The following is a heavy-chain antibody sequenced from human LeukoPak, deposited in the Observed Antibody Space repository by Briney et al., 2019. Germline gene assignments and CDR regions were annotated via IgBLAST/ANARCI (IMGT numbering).Heavy chain of an antibody. CDR1: GFTFSNYW. CDR3: VLNMVGGQIFDF. Sequence: GGSLRLSCAASGFTFSNYWMSWVRQAPGKGLEWVADIKRHRIEKHYVDAVKGRFTISRDNAKNSLYLQMNSLRAEDTAVYYCVLNMVGGQIFDFWGQGTLLTVSS. D-gene: IGHD3-10*01. CDR2: IKRHRIEK. J-gene: IGHJ4*02. V-gene: IGHV3-7*01.